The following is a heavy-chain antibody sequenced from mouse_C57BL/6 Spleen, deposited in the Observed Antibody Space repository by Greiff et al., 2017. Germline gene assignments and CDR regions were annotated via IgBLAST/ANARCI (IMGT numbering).Heavy chain of an antibody. Sequence: EVHLVESGGGLVKPGGSLKLSCAASGFTFSSYAMSWVRQTPEKRLEWVATISDGGSYTYYPDNVKGRFTISRDNAKNNLYLQMSHLKSEDTAMYYCAREGYYGSSPFAYWGQGTLVTVSA. CDR2: ISDGGSYT. V-gene: IGHV5-4*01. CDR3: AREGYYGSSPFAY. D-gene: IGHD1-1*01. CDR1: GFTFSSYA. J-gene: IGHJ3*01.